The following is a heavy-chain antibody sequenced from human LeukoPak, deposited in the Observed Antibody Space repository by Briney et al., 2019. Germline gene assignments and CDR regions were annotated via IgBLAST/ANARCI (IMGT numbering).Heavy chain of an antibody. Sequence: GASVKVSCKVSGYTLTELSMNWVRQAPGKGLEWMGGFDPEDGETIYAQKFQGRVTMTEDTSTDTAYMELSSLRSEDTAVYYCATEEKNYYDSSGYYNWGQGTLVTVSS. CDR2: FDPEDGET. V-gene: IGHV1-24*01. J-gene: IGHJ4*02. CDR1: GYTLTELS. D-gene: IGHD3-22*01. CDR3: ATEEKNYYDSSGYYN.